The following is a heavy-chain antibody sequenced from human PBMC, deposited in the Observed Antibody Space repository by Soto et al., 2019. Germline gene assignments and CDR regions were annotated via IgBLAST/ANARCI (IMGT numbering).Heavy chain of an antibody. J-gene: IGHJ4*02. V-gene: IGHV3-30*09. CDR2: ISYDGSNE. CDR3: ARATLAAGYSSGLYLDY. CDR1: GFSFSRYA. Sequence: SGGSLRLSCAASGFSFSRYAMHWVRQAPDKGLEWVAVISYDGSNEYYGDSVKGRFAISRDNSKNTLYLQMNSLRGEDTAVYFCARATLAAGYSSGLYLDYWGQGILVTVSS. D-gene: IGHD6-19*01.